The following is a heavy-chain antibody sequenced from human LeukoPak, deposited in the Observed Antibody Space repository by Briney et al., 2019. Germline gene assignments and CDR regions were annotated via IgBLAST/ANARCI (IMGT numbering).Heavy chain of an antibody. CDR1: GDSVSSNSAA. J-gene: IGHJ4*02. V-gene: IGHV6-1*01. CDR3: ARTSQSGWYVDFDY. D-gene: IGHD6-19*01. Sequence: SQTLSLTCGLSGDSVSSNSAAWNWIRQSPSRGLEWLGRTYYRSKWYNDYAVSVRSRITINPDTSKNQFSLQLNSVTPEDTAVYYCARTSQSGWYVDFDYWGQGTLVTVSS. CDR2: TYYRSKWYN.